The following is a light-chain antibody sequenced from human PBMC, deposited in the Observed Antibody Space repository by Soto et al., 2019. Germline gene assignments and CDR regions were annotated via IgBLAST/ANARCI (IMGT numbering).Light chain of an antibody. CDR1: SSNLGAVYD. Sequence: QAVVTQPPSVSGAPGHRVTISCAGSSSNLGAVYDVHWYQQLPGTAPKLLIYGNSNRPSGVPDRFSGSKSGTSASLAITGRQAEDEADYYCQSYDSSLSGVVFGGGTKLTVL. J-gene: IGLJ2*01. CDR2: GNS. V-gene: IGLV1-40*01. CDR3: QSYDSSLSGVV.